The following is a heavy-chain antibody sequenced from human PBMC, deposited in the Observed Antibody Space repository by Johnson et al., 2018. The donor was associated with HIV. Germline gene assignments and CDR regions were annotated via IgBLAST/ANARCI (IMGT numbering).Heavy chain of an antibody. CDR3: ARACRDGYTCDAFDI. CDR2: IYSGGSA. Sequence: VQLVESGGGLIQPGGSLRLSCAASGFTFSSYWMSWVRQAPGKGLEWVSVIYSGGSAYYTDSVKGRFTISRDNAKNSLYLQMNSLRAEDTAVYYCARACRDGYTCDAFDIWGQGTMVTVSS. V-gene: IGHV3-53*01. J-gene: IGHJ3*02. D-gene: IGHD5-24*01. CDR1: GFTFSSYW.